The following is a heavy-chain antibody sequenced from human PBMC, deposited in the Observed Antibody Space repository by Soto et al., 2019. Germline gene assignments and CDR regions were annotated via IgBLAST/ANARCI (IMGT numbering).Heavy chain of an antibody. Sequence: SETLSLTCTVSCGSISSYYRRCIRQPAGKGLEWIGLIYTRGSTNYNPSFKIRVTMSEDTSKNQFSLKLSSVTAADTSVYYCARYRGSSRMSYYYYYGMDVWGQGTTVTVSS. CDR1: CGSISSYY. V-gene: IGHV4-4*07. J-gene: IGHJ6*02. CDR3: ARYRGSSRMSYYYYYGMDV. CDR2: IYTRGST. D-gene: IGHD3-16*01.